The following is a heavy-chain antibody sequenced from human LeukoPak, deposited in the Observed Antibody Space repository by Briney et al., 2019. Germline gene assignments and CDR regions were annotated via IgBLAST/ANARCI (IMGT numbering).Heavy chain of an antibody. V-gene: IGHV4-39*01. CDR1: GGSISSSSYY. D-gene: IGHD6-19*01. CDR3: AGYSGWPQADY. J-gene: IGHJ4*02. Sequence: SETLSLTCTISGGSISSSSYYWGWIRQPPGKGLEWIGSIYYSGSTYYNPSLKSRVTISVDTSKNQFSLKLSSVTAADTAVYYCAGYSGWPQADYWGQGTLVTVSS. CDR2: IYYSGST.